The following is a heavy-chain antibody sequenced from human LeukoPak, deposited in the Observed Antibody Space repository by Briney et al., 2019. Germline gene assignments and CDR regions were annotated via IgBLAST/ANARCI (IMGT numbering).Heavy chain of an antibody. CDR2: IKQDGSEK. CDR1: GFTFSSYW. V-gene: IGHV3-7*01. Sequence: GGSLRLSCAASGFTFSSYWMSWVRQAPGKGLEWVANIKQDGSEKYYVDSVKGRFTISRDNAKNSLYLQMNSLRAEDTAVYYCARARGSIAARPDYMDVWGKGTTVTVSS. CDR3: ARARGSIAARPDYMDV. J-gene: IGHJ6*03. D-gene: IGHD6-6*01.